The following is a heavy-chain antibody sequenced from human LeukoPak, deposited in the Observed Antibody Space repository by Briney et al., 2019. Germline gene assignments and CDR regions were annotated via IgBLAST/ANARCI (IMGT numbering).Heavy chain of an antibody. D-gene: IGHD1-26*01. CDR3: AKSGGYGLIDY. CDR1: GASISGSNYY. Sequence: SETLSLTCAVSGASISGSNYYWGWIRQPPGKGLEWIGNIYSSGSTYYNASLQSRVTISIDTSKNQFSLRLNSVTAADTAMYYCAKSGGYGLIDYWGQGTRVTVSS. J-gene: IGHJ4*02. V-gene: IGHV4-39*01. CDR2: IYSSGST.